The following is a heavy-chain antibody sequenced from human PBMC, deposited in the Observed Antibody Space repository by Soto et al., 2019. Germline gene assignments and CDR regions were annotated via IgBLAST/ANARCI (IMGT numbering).Heavy chain of an antibody. CDR1: GFTFSNAW. D-gene: IGHD3-22*01. Sequence: GGSLRLSCAASGFTFSNAWMNWVRQAPGKGLERVGRIKSKTDGGTTDYAAPVKGRFTISRDGSKNTLYLQMNSLKTEDTAVYYCTIWYYYDSSGYYLPFDYWGQGTLVTVSS. J-gene: IGHJ4*02. V-gene: IGHV3-15*07. CDR3: TIWYYYDSSGYYLPFDY. CDR2: IKSKTDGGTT.